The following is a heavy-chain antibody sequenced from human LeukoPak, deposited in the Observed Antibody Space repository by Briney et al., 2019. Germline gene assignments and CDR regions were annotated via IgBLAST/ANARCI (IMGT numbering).Heavy chain of an antibody. D-gene: IGHD3-10*01. J-gene: IGHJ3*02. CDR2: IKQDGSEK. CDR1: GFTFSSYW. Sequence: GGSLRLSCAASGFTFSSYWMSWVRQAPGKGLEWVANIKQDGSEKYYVDSVKGRFTISRDNAKNSLYLQMNSLRAEDTAVYYCARDGVLLWFGELSNAFDIWGQGTMVTVSS. V-gene: IGHV3-7*01. CDR3: ARDGVLLWFGELSNAFDI.